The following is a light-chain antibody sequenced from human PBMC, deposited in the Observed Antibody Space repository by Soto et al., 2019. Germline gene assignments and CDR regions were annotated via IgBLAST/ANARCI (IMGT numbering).Light chain of an antibody. CDR2: QIS. CDR3: MQATQYPPYT. V-gene: IGKV2-24*01. J-gene: IGKJ2*01. CDR1: QSLLHSDGNTY. Sequence: DIVMTQTPLSSPVTLGQPASISCKSSQSLLHSDGNTYLSWLHQRPGQPLRLLVSQISNRFSGXPXTXXGSGAGTEFTLKISRVGAEDVGVYYCMQATQYPPYTFGQGTKPVIK.